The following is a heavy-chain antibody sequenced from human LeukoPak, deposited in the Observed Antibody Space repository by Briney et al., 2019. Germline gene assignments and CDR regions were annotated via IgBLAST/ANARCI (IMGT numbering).Heavy chain of an antibody. CDR1: GGSISSYY. J-gene: IGHJ3*02. D-gene: IGHD3-9*01. CDR2: LYTSGST. CDR3: ARDGAVDILTGYGAFYI. V-gene: IGHV4-4*07. Sequence: SETLSLTCTVSGGSISSYYWNWIRQPAGKGLEWIGRLYTSGSTNYNPSLKSRVTMSVDTSKNQFSLKLTSVTAADTAVYYCARDGAVDILTGYGAFYIWGQGTMVIVS.